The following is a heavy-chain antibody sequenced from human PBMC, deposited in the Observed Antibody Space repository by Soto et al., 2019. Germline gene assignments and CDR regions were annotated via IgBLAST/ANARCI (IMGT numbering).Heavy chain of an antibody. J-gene: IGHJ6*02. CDR3: ARMVGSYGMDV. Sequence: QVQLVQSGADVKKPGSSVKVSCKASGGIISSYTITWVRQAPGQGLEWMGRIIPILGIANYAQKFQGRVTITADKSTITAYMELSSLRSEDTAVYYCARMVGSYGMDVWGQGATVTVSS. V-gene: IGHV1-69*02. D-gene: IGHD2-15*01. CDR2: IIPILGIA. CDR1: GGIISSYT.